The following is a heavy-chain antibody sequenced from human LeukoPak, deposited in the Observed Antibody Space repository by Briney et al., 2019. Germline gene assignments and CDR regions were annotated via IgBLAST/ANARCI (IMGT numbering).Heavy chain of an antibody. CDR3: ARDRWGYSYGGY. D-gene: IGHD5-18*01. J-gene: IGHJ4*02. Sequence: GGSLRLSCAASGFTFYDYAMHWLRQAPGEGLEGVSGNSWNSGSIVYADSVKGRLTISRDNAKNSLYLQMNSLRAEDTAVYYCARDRWGYSYGGYWGQGTLVTVSS. V-gene: IGHV3-9*01. CDR2: NSWNSGSI. CDR1: GFTFYDYA.